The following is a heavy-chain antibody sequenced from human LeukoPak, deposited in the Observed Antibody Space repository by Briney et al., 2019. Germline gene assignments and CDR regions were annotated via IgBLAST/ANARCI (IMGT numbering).Heavy chain of an antibody. V-gene: IGHV4-39*01. Sequence: SETLSLTCTVSGGSISSSSYYWGWIRQPPGKGLEWIGSIYYSGSTYYNPSLKSRVTISVDTSKNQFSLKLSSVTAADTAVYYCARTYYDFWSGYSRPNRFDPWGQGTLVTVSS. CDR3: ARTYYDFWSGYSRPNRFDP. CDR1: GGSISSSSYY. CDR2: IYYSGST. J-gene: IGHJ5*02. D-gene: IGHD3-3*01.